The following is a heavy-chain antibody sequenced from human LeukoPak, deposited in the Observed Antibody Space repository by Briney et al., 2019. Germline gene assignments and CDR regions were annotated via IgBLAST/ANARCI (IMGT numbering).Heavy chain of an antibody. D-gene: IGHD3-22*01. CDR1: GFTFSSFW. CDR2: IKQDGSEK. CDR3: ARVQQYDKFDY. J-gene: IGHJ4*02. Sequence: GGSLRLSCAASGFTFSSFWMSWARQAPGKGLEYVANIKQDGSEKYYVDSVKGRFTISRDNAKNSLYLQMNSLRAEDTAFYYCARVQQYDKFDYWGQGTLVTVSS. V-gene: IGHV3-7*03.